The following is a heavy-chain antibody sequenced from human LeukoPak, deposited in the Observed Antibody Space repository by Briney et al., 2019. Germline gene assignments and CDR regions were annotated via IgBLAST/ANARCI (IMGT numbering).Heavy chain of an antibody. J-gene: IGHJ4*02. CDR1: GYSFSSYW. D-gene: IGHD6-13*01. CDR3: ARRLSTIAISAANDY. CDR2: IHPGNSET. V-gene: IGHV5-51*01. Sequence: GESLKIFCKGSGYSFSSYWISGVRQMPGKGLEWMGIIHPGNSETTYNPSFKGHVTMSADKSISTAYLQWSSLEDTDTAKYYCARRLSTIAISAANDYWGQGSLVTVSS.